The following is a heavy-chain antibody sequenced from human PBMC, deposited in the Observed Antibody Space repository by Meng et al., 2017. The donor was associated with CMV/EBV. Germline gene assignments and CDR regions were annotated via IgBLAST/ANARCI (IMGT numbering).Heavy chain of an antibody. Sequence: QVQLAQWGAGLFQPSETLSLTCAVYGGSFSGNEWGWIRQHPVKGLEWIGEINPSGSTTSNPYLKSRITISVDTSKKQFSLKLSSMTAADTAVYYCARGGNWFDPWGQGTLVTVSS. V-gene: IGHV4-34*01. J-gene: IGHJ5*02. CDR1: GGSFSGNE. CDR2: INPSGST. CDR3: ARGGNWFDP.